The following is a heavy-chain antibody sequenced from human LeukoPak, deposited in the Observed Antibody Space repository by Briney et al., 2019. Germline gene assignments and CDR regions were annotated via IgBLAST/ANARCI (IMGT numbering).Heavy chain of an antibody. CDR1: GGSISSGDYY. Sequence: PSETLSLTXTVSGGSISSGDYYWSWIRQPPGKGLEWIRYIYYSGSTYYNPSLKSRVTISVDTSKNQFSLKLSSVTAADTAVYYCARARGSYLLTYTDYWGQGTLVTVSS. V-gene: IGHV4-30-4*08. J-gene: IGHJ4*02. CDR3: ARARGSYLLTYTDY. D-gene: IGHD1-26*01. CDR2: IYYSGST.